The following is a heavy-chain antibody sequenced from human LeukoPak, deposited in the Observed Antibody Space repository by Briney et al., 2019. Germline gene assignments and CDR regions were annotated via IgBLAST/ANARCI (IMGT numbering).Heavy chain of an antibody. D-gene: IGHD3-22*01. J-gene: IGHJ4*02. CDR3: AKDFFTYYYDSSGPHDY. CDR2: ISYDGSNK. CDR1: GFTFSSYS. V-gene: IGHV3-30*18. Sequence: GGSLRLSCAASGFTFSSYSMNWVRQAPGKGLEWVAVISYDGSNKYYADSVKGRFTISRDNSKNTLYLQMNSLRAEDTAVYYCAKDFFTYYYDSSGPHDYWGQGTLVTVSS.